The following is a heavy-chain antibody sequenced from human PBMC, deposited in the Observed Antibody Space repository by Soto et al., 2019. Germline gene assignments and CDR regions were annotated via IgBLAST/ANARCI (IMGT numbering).Heavy chain of an antibody. CDR3: TRFAGLLGLPPKAGVYDTYYMDF. J-gene: IGHJ6*03. D-gene: IGHD3-3*01. V-gene: IGHV3-73*01. Sequence: EVQLVESGGDLVQPGGSLKLSCAASGFSFSGSTIHWVRQASGKGLEWLGRIRGKINNYAAAYGAPVKGRITMSRDDSQDTAYLQINSLKTEDTAVYYCTRFAGLLGLPPKAGVYDTYYMDFWGKGTTVTVSS. CDR1: GFSFSGST. CDR2: IRGKINNYAA.